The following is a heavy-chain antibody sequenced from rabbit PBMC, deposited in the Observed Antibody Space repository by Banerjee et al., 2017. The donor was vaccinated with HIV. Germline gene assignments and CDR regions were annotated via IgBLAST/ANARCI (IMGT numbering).Heavy chain of an antibody. CDR3: VRVVAGVYFNL. CDR1: GIDFSSSFW. J-gene: IGHJ4*01. CDR2: IDPVFGST. Sequence: QLVESGGGLVTLGGSLKLSCKASGIDFSSSFWISWVRQTPGKGLEWIGYIDPVFGSTYYASWVNGRFTISSHNAQNTLYLQLNSLTAADTATYFCVRVVAGVYFNLWGQGTLVTVS. D-gene: IGHD4-1*01. V-gene: IGHV1S7*01.